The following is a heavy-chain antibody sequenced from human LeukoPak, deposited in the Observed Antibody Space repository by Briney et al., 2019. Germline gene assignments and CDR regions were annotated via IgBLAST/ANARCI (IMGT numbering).Heavy chain of an antibody. CDR2: IKQDGSEK. V-gene: IGHV3-7*01. CDR1: GFTFINYW. D-gene: IGHD3/OR15-3a*01. Sequence: GGSLRLSCAGSGFTFINYWMSWVRQAPGKGLEWVANIKQDGSEKYYVDYVKGRFTISRDNAKNSLYLQMNSLRAEDTAVYYCARRDYYFDYWGQGTLVTVSS. J-gene: IGHJ4*02. CDR3: ARRDYYFDY.